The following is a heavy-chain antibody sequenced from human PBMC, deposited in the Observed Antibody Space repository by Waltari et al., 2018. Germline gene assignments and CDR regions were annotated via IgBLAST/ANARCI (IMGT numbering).Heavy chain of an antibody. CDR1: GFIFRTYG. V-gene: IGHV3-23*01. CDR3: AKERLTVATESFDS. Sequence: EVQLLESGGGLVRPGGSMRLSCAASGFIFRTYGMNWVRQAQGKGLEWVAGISDSGGKTFYADSAKGRFTISRDNSQKTLYLQMNGLGVDDTAVYFCAKERLTVATESFDSWGQGTLVTVSS. CDR2: ISDSGGKT. D-gene: IGHD4-17*01. J-gene: IGHJ4*02.